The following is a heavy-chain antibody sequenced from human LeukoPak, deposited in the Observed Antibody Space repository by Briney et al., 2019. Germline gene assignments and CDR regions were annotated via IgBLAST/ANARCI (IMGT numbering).Heavy chain of an antibody. CDR1: GYTFTSYG. CDR2: ISAYNGNT. J-gene: IGHJ6*04. V-gene: IGHV1-18*01. Sequence: ASVKVSCKASGYTFTSYGICWVRQAPAHGLEWMGWISAYNGNTNYAQKLQGRVTRTTDTSTSTAYMKLRSLRSDDTAVYYCATFRGDGSPVGVDVWGKGTTVTVSS. CDR3: ATFRGDGSPVGVDV. D-gene: IGHD3-10*01.